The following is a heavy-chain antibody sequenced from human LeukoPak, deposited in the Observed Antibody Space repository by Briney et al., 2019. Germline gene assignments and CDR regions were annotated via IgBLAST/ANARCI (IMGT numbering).Heavy chain of an antibody. Sequence: ASVKVSFKASGYTFTSYYMHWVRQAPGQGLEWMGIINPSGGSTSYAQKFQGRVTMTRDTSTSTVFMELSSLRSEDTAEYYCARGVDTTRGLWLYGMDVWGQGTTVTVSS. CDR3: ARGVDTTRGLWLYGMDV. CDR2: INPSGGST. CDR1: GYTFTSYY. D-gene: IGHD5-18*01. J-gene: IGHJ6*02. V-gene: IGHV1-46*01.